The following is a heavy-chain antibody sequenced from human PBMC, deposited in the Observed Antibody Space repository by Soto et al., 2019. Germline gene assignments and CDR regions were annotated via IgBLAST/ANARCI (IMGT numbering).Heavy chain of an antibody. CDR2: INVYNGNT. CDR3: ARGVFSWCYYNQYNLFDF. D-gene: IGHD3-10*01. Sequence: ASVKVSCKASGYTFASYGISWVRQAPGQGLEWMGWINVYNGNTNYAQKVQGRVTMTTDTSTSTAYMELRSLRSDDTAVYYCARGVFSWCYYNQYNLFDFWGQGTLVTVSS. V-gene: IGHV1-18*01. CDR1: GYTFASYG. J-gene: IGHJ5*01.